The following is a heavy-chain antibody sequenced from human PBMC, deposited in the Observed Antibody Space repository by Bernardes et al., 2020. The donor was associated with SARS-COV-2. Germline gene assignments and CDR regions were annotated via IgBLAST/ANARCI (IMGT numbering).Heavy chain of an antibody. D-gene: IGHD6-19*01. V-gene: IGHV3-48*04. CDR2: INGPSTTI. CDR1: GFSLSDYT. J-gene: IGHJ1*01. Sequence: GGSLRLSCTVSGFSLSDYTMSWVRQAPGKGLEWVASINGPSTTIYYRDSLRGRFTISRDNAKNSLYLQMNRLRAEDTALYYCARGAVGGWYYLDWWGQGALVTVSS. CDR3: ARGAVGGWYYLDW.